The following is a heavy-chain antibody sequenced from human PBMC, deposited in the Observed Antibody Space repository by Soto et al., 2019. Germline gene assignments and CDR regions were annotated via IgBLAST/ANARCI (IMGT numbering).Heavy chain of an antibody. J-gene: IGHJ6*02. V-gene: IGHV4-4*07. D-gene: IGHD2-2*01. CDR1: GASISSYF. CDR3: AAICSSPSCYGTGV. CDR2: IYTSGST. Sequence: LSLTCTVSGASISSYFWSWIRQPAGKGLEWIGRIYTSGSTDYNPSLESRVTMSVDTSKKQVSLKLTSVTAADTAVYYCAAICSSPSCYGTGVWGQGTSVTVSS.